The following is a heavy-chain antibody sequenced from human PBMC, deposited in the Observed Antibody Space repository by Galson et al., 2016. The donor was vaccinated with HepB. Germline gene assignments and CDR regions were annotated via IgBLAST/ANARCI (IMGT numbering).Heavy chain of an antibody. V-gene: IGHV3-11*01. CDR2: IAGSGRPI. Sequence: SLRLSCAASTFTFSDYYMSWIRQAPGRGLEWISYIAGSGRPIYYADSVKGRFTISRDNAKNSLYLQMNSLRAEDTAVYYCVGGGGFSVGAYFDSWGQGTLVTVSS. D-gene: IGHD3-16*01. CDR3: VGGGGFSVGAYFDS. CDR1: TFTFSDYY. J-gene: IGHJ4*02.